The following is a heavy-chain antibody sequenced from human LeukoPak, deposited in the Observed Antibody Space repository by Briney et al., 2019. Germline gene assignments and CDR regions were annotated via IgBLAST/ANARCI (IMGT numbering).Heavy chain of an antibody. J-gene: IGHJ4*02. CDR2: INHSGST. CDR3: ARVRYSSGEDY. D-gene: IGHD6-19*01. CDR1: GGSFSGYY. V-gene: IGHV4-34*01. Sequence: PSETLSLTCAVYGGSFSGYYWSWIRQPPXXXLEWIGEINHSGSTNYNPSLKSRVTISVDTSKNQFSLKLSSVTAADTAVYYCARVRYSSGEDYWGQGTLVTVSS.